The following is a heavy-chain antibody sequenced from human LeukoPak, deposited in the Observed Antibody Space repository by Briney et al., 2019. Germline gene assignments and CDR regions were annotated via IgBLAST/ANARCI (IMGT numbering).Heavy chain of an antibody. Sequence: PSETLSLTCTVSGGSISSSSYYWGWIRQPPGKGLEWIGSIYYSGSTYYNPSLKSRVTISVDTSKNQFSLKLSSVTAADTAVYYCARQEYYDFWSGYYRSWFGPWGQGTLVTVSS. CDR1: GGSISSSSYY. CDR3: ARQEYYDFWSGYYRSWFGP. J-gene: IGHJ5*02. CDR2: IYYSGST. D-gene: IGHD3-3*01. V-gene: IGHV4-39*01.